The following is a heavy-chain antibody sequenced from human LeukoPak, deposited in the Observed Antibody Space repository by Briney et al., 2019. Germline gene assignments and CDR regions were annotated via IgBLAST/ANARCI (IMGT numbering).Heavy chain of an antibody. Sequence: PGGSLRLSCAASGFTFSSYAMHWVRQAPGKGLEWVAVISYDGSNKYYADSVKGRFTISRDNSKNTLYLQMNSLRAEDTAVYYCARLPYGNVLLRFGELHYGMDVWGQGTTVTVSS. V-gene: IGHV3-30-3*01. CDR3: ARLPYGNVLLRFGELHYGMDV. J-gene: IGHJ6*02. CDR2: ISYDGSNK. CDR1: GFTFSSYA. D-gene: IGHD3-10*01.